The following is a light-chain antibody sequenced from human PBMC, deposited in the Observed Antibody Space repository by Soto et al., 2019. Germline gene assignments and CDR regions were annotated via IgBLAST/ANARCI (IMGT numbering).Light chain of an antibody. CDR3: SSYRSSSTRV. Sequence: QSVLTQPASVSGSPGQSITISCTGTSSDVGGYNYVSWYQQYPGKAPKLMIYEVSNRPSGVSNRFSGSKSGNTASLTISGLLAEDEADYYCSSYRSSSTRVFGTGTKVPVL. CDR1: SSDVGGYNY. CDR2: EVS. V-gene: IGLV2-14*01. J-gene: IGLJ1*01.